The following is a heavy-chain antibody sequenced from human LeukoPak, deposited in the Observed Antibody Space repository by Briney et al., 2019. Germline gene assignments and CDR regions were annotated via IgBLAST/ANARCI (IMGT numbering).Heavy chain of an antibody. J-gene: IGHJ4*02. CDR2: INPNSGGT. Sequence: AXVKVSCKASGYTFTGYYMHWVRQAPGQGLEWMGWINPNSGGTNYAQKFQGRVTMTRDTSISTAYMELSRLRSDDTAVYYCARDFEGYCSGGSCYKDGYYFDYWGQGTLVTVSS. D-gene: IGHD2-15*01. V-gene: IGHV1-2*02. CDR1: GYTFTGYY. CDR3: ARDFEGYCSGGSCYKDGYYFDY.